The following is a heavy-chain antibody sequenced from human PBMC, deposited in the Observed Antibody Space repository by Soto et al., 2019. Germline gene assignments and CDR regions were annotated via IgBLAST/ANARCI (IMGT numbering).Heavy chain of an antibody. D-gene: IGHD6-19*01. CDR3: ARESGSGWYRWAFES. Sequence: ASVQVSCTASGYPFTSYGISWVRQAPGQGLEWMGWISAYNGNTNYAQKLQGRVTMTTDTSTSTAYMELRSLRSDDTAVYYCARESGSGWYRWAFESWGQGTMVTVAS. V-gene: IGHV1-18*04. J-gene: IGHJ3*02. CDR2: ISAYNGNT. CDR1: GYPFTSYG.